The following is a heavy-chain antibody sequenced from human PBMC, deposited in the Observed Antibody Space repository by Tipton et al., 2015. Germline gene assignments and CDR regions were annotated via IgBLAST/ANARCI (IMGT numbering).Heavy chain of an antibody. J-gene: IGHJ6*02. CDR3: ARDPRYSSSWYYYYYGMDV. Sequence: SLRLSCAASGFAFSIYSMNWVRQAPGKGLEWVSSISTSSTYIYYADSVKGRFTISRDNAKNTLYLQMNSLRAEDTAVYYCARDPRYSSSWYYYYYGMDVWGQGTTVTVSS. CDR2: ISTSSTYI. D-gene: IGHD6-13*01. V-gene: IGHV3-21*01. CDR1: GFAFSIYS.